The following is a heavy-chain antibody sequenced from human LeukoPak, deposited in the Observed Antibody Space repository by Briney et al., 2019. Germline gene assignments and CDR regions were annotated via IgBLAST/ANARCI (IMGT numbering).Heavy chain of an antibody. V-gene: IGHV4-34*01. CDR3: ARGIVVVPVRSYYYMDV. Sequence: PSETLSLTCAVYGGSFSGYYWSWIRQPPGKGLEWIGEINHSGSTNYNPSLKSRVTISVDTSKNQFSLKLSSVTAADTAVYYCARGIVVVPVRSYYYMDVWGKGTTVTVSS. D-gene: IGHD2-2*01. J-gene: IGHJ6*03. CDR1: GGSFSGYY. CDR2: INHSGST.